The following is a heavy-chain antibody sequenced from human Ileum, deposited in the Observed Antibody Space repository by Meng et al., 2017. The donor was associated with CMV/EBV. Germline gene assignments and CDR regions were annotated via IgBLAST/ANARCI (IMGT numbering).Heavy chain of an antibody. D-gene: IGHD1-14*01. J-gene: IGHJ4*02. CDR2: IHPSGST. Sequence: QLGGVGLLKPPDPLSLTCDVYGASFIDFYWSWPLSLPGKGLGWVGEIHPSGSTHYTPSLESRVSISVQMSNNQFSLKISSVTAANTAVYYCTRGQDNHKGGVHWGQGTLVTVSS. V-gene: IGHV4-34*01. CDR1: GASFIDFY. CDR3: TRGQDNHKGGVH.